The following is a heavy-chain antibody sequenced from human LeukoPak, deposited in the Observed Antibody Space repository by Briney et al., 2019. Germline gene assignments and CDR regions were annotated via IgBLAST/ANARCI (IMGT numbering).Heavy chain of an antibody. J-gene: IGHJ6*02. CDR2: IYSGGST. CDR1: GFTVSSNY. CDR3: AKDVRVGGGGMDV. D-gene: IGHD1-26*01. V-gene: IGHV3-53*01. Sequence: GGSLRLSCVAFGFTVSSNYMSWVRQAPGKGLEWVSIIYSGGSTYYADSVRGRFTISRDKSKNTVSLQMNSLRGEDTAVYYCAKDVRVGGGGMDVWGQGTPVTVSS.